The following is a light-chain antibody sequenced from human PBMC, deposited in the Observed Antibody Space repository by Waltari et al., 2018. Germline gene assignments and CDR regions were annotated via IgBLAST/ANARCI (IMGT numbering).Light chain of an antibody. CDR2: DAS. J-gene: IGKJ1*01. CDR3: QQRSNCPPGT. V-gene: IGKV3-11*01. Sequence: EIVLTQSPAPLSLSPGERATPSCRARRSVSSYLAWYQQKPGQAASLLIYDASNRATGIPARFSGSGSGTDFTLTTSSLEPEDFAVYYCQQRSNCPPGTFGQGTKVEIK. CDR1: RSVSSY.